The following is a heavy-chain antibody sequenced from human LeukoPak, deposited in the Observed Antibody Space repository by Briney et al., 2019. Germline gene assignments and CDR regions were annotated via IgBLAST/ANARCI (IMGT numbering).Heavy chain of an antibody. CDR1: GGSISSYY. V-gene: IGHV4-59*01. J-gene: IGHJ4*02. CDR3: AREAPAGSFVAGGYYFDY. D-gene: IGHD6-19*01. CDR2: IYYSGST. Sequence: PSETLSLTCTVSGGSISSYYWSWIRQPPGKGLEWIGYIYYSGSTNYNPSLKSRVTISVDTSKNQFSLKLSSVTAADTAVYYCAREAPAGSFVAGGYYFDYWGRGTLVTVSS.